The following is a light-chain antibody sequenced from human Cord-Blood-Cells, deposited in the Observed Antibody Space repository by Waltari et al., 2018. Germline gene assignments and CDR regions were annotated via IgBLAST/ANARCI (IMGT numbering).Light chain of an antibody. CDR2: AAS. CDR3: QQYYSYPYS. CDR1: QGISSY. V-gene: IGKV1-8*01. J-gene: IGKJ2*03. Sequence: AIRMTQSPSSFSASTGDRVTITCRASQGISSYLAWYQPKPGKAPKLLIYAASTLQRGVPSRFSGSGSGTDFTLTISCLQSEDFATYYCQQYYSYPYSFGQGTKLEIK.